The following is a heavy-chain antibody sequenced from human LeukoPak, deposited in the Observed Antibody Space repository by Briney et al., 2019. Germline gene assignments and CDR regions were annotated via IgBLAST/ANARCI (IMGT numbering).Heavy chain of an antibody. Sequence: GASVKVSCKASGYTFTGYYMHWVRQAPGQGLEWMGWINPNSGGTNYEQKFQGRVTMTRDTSISTAYMELSRLRSDDTAVYYCARDGGDCSSTSCYTALDPWGQGTLVTVSS. CDR1: GYTFTGYY. CDR3: ARDGGDCSSTSCYTALDP. CDR2: INPNSGGT. V-gene: IGHV1-2*02. D-gene: IGHD2-2*02. J-gene: IGHJ5*02.